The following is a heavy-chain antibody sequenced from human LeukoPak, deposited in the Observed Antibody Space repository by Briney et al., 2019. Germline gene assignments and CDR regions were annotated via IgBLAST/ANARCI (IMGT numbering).Heavy chain of an antibody. CDR1: GFTFSSYA. J-gene: IGHJ4*02. CDR2: ISGSGGST. Sequence: GGSLRLSCAASGFTFSSYAMSWVRQAPGKGLEWVSAISGSGGSTYYADSVKGRFTISRDNSKNTLYLQMNSLRAEDTAVYYCAKSRGSGYYDSSGYYLYYFDYWGQGTLVIVSS. V-gene: IGHV3-23*01. D-gene: IGHD3-22*01. CDR3: AKSRGSGYYDSSGYYLYYFDY.